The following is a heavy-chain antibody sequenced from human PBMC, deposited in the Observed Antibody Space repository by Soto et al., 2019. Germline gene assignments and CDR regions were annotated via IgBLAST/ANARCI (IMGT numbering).Heavy chain of an antibody. CDR3: ARDFAYFDS. CDR2: VYHTGRT. CDR1: GCSFKSGSYS. Sequence: SETLSLTCPDSGCSFKSGSYSWSWIRQPPGKGLEWIGYVYHTGRTSYNPSLKSRVSISMDTSKNQFSLNLDSVTAADTAVYFCARDFAYFDSWGQGTLVTVSS. V-gene: IGHV4-61*01. J-gene: IGHJ4*02. D-gene: IGHD3-3*01.